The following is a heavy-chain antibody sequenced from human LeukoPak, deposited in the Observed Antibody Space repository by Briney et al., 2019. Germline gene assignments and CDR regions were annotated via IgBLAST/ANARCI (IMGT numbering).Heavy chain of an antibody. D-gene: IGHD5-18*01. CDR3: AREVRGYSYGSFDY. Sequence: ASVKVPCKASGYTFTSYGISWVRQAPGQGLEWMGWISGYNGNTNYAQKLQGRVTMTTDTSTSTAYMELRSLRSDDTAVYYCAREVRGYSYGSFDYWGQGTLVTVSS. CDR1: GYTFTSYG. J-gene: IGHJ4*02. V-gene: IGHV1-18*01. CDR2: ISGYNGNT.